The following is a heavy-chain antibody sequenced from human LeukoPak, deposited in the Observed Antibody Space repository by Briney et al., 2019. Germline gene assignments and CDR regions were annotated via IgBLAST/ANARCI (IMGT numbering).Heavy chain of an antibody. J-gene: IGHJ6*02. Sequence: PSETLSLTCAVYGGSFSGYYWSWIRQPPGKGLEWIGEINHSGSTNYNPSLKSRVTISVDTSKNQFSLKLSSVTAADTAVYYCARGTWELPTYYYYYGMDVWGQGTTVTVSS. V-gene: IGHV4-34*01. D-gene: IGHD1-26*01. CDR2: INHSGST. CDR1: GGSFSGYY. CDR3: ARGTWELPTYYYYYGMDV.